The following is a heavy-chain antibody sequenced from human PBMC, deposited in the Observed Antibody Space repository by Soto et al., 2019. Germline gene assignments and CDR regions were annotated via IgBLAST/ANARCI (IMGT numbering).Heavy chain of an antibody. CDR3: ARATTVPPSYGMDV. J-gene: IGHJ6*02. D-gene: IGHD4-4*01. CDR1: GGSISSGGYY. Sequence: QVQLQESGPVLVKPSQTLSLTCTVSGGSISSGGYYWSWIRQHPGKGLEWIGYIYYSGSTYYNPSLKSRVTISVDTSKNQFSLKLSSVTAADTAVYYCARATTVPPSYGMDVWGQGTTVTVSS. CDR2: IYYSGST. V-gene: IGHV4-31*03.